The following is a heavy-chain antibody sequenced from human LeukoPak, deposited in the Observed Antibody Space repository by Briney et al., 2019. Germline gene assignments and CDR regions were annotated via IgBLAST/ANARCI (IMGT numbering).Heavy chain of an antibody. CDR2: ICGNYRT. CDR3: VRERFHGSGAPKFDF. V-gene: IGHV3-21*06. D-gene: IGHD3-10*01. J-gene: IGHJ4*02. CDR1: GFTLGSQA. Sequence: PGGSLTLSCVASGFTLGSQAMSWVRQAPGKGLEWVSAICGNYRTYYADSVKGRFTISRDNAKNSLHLQVNSLRAEDTAVYYCVRERFHGSGAPKFDFWGQGTLVTVSS.